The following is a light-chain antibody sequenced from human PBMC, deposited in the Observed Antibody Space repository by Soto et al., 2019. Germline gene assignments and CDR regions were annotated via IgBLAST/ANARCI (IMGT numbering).Light chain of an antibody. CDR2: AAS. CDR3: EQYYSYPPT. CDR1: QGISSY. Sequence: AIRMTQSPSSFSASTGDRVTITCRASQGISSYLAWYHQKPGKAPKRLIYAASTLQSGVPSRFSGSGSGTDFTLTISCLQSEDFATYYCEQYYSYPPTFGQGTKV. V-gene: IGKV1-8*01. J-gene: IGKJ1*01.